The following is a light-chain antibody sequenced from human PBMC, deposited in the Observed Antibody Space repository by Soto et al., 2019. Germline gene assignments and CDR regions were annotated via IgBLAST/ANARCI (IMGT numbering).Light chain of an antibody. CDR2: GSS. V-gene: IGLV1-40*01. CDR1: SSNIGAGYD. J-gene: IGLJ1*01. Sequence: QSALTQPPSVSGAPGQRVTISCTGSSSNIGAGYDAHWYQQLPGTAPKLLIYGSSNRPSGVPDRFSGSKSGTSASLAITGLQAEDEADYYCQSYDSSLSGYVFGTGTKLTVL. CDR3: QSYDSSLSGYV.